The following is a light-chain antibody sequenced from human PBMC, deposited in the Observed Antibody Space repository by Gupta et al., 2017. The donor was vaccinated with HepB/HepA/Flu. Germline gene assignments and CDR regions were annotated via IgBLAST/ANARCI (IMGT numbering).Light chain of an antibody. J-gene: IGLJ1*01. V-gene: IGLV1-44*01. CDR3: AAWDDSLKGYV. CDR2: SNN. CDR1: SSTIGSNT. Sequence: QSVLTQPPSASGTPGQRVTISCSGSSSTIGSNTVNWYQQLPGTAPKLLIYSNNHRPSGVPDRFSGSKSGTSASLAISGLQSEDEADYNCAAWDDSLKGYVFGTGTKVTVL.